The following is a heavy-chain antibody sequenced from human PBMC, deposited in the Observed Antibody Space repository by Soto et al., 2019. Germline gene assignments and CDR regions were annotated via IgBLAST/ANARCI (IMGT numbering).Heavy chain of an antibody. CDR2: INEGGDRT. D-gene: IGHD6-19*01. J-gene: IGHJ5*02. V-gene: IGHV3-23*01. Sequence: EVQLLESGGGLVQPGGSLRLSCAASGFTFNNSAMNWVRQAPGRGLEWVSSINEGGDRTYYADSVKGRFTISRDNSGNTLFLQMNSLRGDDTAVYFCAKKAGWLSPGNWFDPWGQGTLVTVSS. CDR1: GFTFNNSA. CDR3: AKKAGWLSPGNWFDP.